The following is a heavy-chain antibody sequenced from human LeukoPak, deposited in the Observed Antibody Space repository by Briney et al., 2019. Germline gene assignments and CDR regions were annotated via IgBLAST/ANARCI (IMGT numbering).Heavy chain of an antibody. CDR2: INPNSGGT. CDR3: ARDRAYCSSTSCYQYYYYGTDV. Sequence: ASVKVSCKASGYTFTGYYMHWVRQAPGQGLEWMGWINPNSGGTNYAQKFQGWVTMTRDTSISAAYMELSRLRSDDTAVYYCARDRAYCSSTSCYQYYYYGTDVWGKGTTVTVSS. J-gene: IGHJ6*04. V-gene: IGHV1-2*04. D-gene: IGHD2-2*01. CDR1: GYTFTGYY.